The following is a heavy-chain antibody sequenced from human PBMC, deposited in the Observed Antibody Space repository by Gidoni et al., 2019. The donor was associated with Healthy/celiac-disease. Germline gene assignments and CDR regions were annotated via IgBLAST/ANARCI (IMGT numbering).Heavy chain of an antibody. CDR3: ARPQDIVVVPAAAYYYGMDV. J-gene: IGHJ6*02. CDR2: ISSSSSYI. CDR1: GFPFSSYS. Sequence: EVQLVEPGGGLVKPGGSLRLSCAASGFPFSSYSRNWVRQAPGKGLEWVSSISSSSSYIYYADSVKGRFTISRDNAKNSLYLQMNSLRAEDTAVYYCARPQDIVVVPAAAYYYGMDVWGQGTTVTVSS. V-gene: IGHV3-21*01. D-gene: IGHD2-2*01.